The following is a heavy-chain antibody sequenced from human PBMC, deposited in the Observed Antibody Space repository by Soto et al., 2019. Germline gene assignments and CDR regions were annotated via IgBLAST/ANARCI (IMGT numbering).Heavy chain of an antibody. CDR2: ISSSSSYI. CDR1: GFTFSSYS. J-gene: IGHJ4*02. CDR3: ARPVDYYDSSGYSG. D-gene: IGHD3-22*01. V-gene: IGHV3-21*01. Sequence: GGSLRLSCAAPGFTFSSYSMNWVRQAPGKGLEWVSSISSSSSYIYYADSVKGRFTISRDNAKNSLYLQMNSLRAEDTAVYYCARPVDYYDSSGYSGWGQGTLVTVSS.